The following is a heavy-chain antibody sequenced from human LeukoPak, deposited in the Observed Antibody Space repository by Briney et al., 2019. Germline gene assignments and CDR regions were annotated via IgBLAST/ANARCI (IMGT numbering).Heavy chain of an antibody. Sequence: KPSETLSLTCTVSGGSISSSSYYWGWIRQPPGKGLEWIGSIYYSGSTYYNPSLKSRVTISVDKFKNQFSLKLSSVTAADTAVYYCASHTTYVGDYGYMDVWGKGTTVTVSS. D-gene: IGHD2/OR15-2a*01. CDR2: IYYSGST. CDR3: ASHTTYVGDYGYMDV. CDR1: GGSISSSSYY. J-gene: IGHJ6*03. V-gene: IGHV4-39*07.